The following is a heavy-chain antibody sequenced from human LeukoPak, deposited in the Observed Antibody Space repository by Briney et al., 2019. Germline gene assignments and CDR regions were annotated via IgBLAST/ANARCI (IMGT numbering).Heavy chain of an antibody. D-gene: IGHD1-7*01. CDR1: GGSFSGYY. CDR3: ARAPNWNYAQNYYFDY. CDR2: INHSGST. Sequence: ETLSLTCAVYGGSFSGYYWSWIRQPPGKGLEWIGEINHSGSTNYNPSLKSRVTISVDTSKNQFSLKLSSVTAADTAVYYCARAPNWNYAQNYYFDYWGQGTLVTVSS. V-gene: IGHV4-34*01. J-gene: IGHJ4*02.